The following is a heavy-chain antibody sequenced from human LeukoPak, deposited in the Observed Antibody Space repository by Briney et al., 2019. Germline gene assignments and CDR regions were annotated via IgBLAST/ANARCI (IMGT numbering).Heavy chain of an antibody. CDR3: ARDGGFFLFDY. D-gene: IGHD3-16*01. CDR2: IKEDGSET. Sequence: SGGSLRLSCAASGFTFGNYWMTWVRQAPGKGLEWLAHIKEDGSETAYVDSVRGRFTISRDNAKNSLYLQMSILRDEDTAVYYCARDGGFFLFDYWGQGTLVSVSS. CDR1: GFTFGNYW. J-gene: IGHJ4*02. V-gene: IGHV3-7*01.